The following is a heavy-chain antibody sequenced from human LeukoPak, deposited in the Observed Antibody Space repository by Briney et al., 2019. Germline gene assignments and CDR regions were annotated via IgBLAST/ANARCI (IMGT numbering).Heavy chain of an antibody. D-gene: IGHD3-10*01. CDR2: TSYSGST. V-gene: IGHV4-39*01. Sequence: PSETLSLTCPVSGGSFSSRGFFWGWIRQPPGKGLEGIARTSYSGSTYYNPSLKSRVTIFVDTSNNQPYLKLSSVTATDTAVDYCARHLNGYYGAVNYWQDAFDIWGQGTVVTVSS. J-gene: IGHJ3*02. CDR1: GGSFSSRGFF. CDR3: ARHLNGYYGAVNYWQDAFDI.